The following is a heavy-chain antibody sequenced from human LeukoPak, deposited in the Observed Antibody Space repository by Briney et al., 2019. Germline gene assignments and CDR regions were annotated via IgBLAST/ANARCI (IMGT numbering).Heavy chain of an antibody. J-gene: IGHJ5*02. V-gene: IGHV3-66*01. D-gene: IGHD4-17*01. CDR1: GFTVSSNY. CDR3: ARGGYGDYEVNWFDP. CDR2: IYSGGST. Sequence: PGGSLRLSCAASGFTVSSNYMSWVRQAPGKGLEWVSVIYSGGSTYYADSVKGRLTISRDNSKNTLYLQMNSLRAEDTAVYYCARGGYGDYEVNWFDPWGQGTLVTVSS.